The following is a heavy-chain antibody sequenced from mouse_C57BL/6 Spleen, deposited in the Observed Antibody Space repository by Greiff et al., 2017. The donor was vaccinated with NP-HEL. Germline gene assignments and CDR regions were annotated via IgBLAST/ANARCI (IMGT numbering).Heavy chain of an antibody. J-gene: IGHJ2*01. CDR1: GYTFTSYW. V-gene: IGHV1-69*01. CDR2: IDPSDSYT. CDR3: ARKGDGYDDY. Sequence: QVQLQQSGAELVMPGASVKLSCKASGYTFTSYWMHWVKQRPGQGLEWIGEIDPSDSYTNYNQKFKGKSTLTVDKSSSTAYMQLSSLTSEDSAVYYCARKGDGYDDYWGQGTTLTVSS. D-gene: IGHD2-2*01.